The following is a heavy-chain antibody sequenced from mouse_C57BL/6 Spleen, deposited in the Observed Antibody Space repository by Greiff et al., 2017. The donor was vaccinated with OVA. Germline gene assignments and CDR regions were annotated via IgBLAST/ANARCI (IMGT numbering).Heavy chain of an antibody. CDR2: ISDGGSYT. CDR3: ARDSAQARDFDY. Sequence: EVQLVESGGGLVKPGGSLKLSCAASGFTFSSYAMSWVRQTPEKRLEWVATISDGGSYTYYPDNVKGRFTISRDNAKNNLYLQMSHLKSEDTAMYYCARDSAQARDFDYWGQGTTLTVSS. V-gene: IGHV5-4*01. J-gene: IGHJ2*01. CDR1: GFTFSSYA. D-gene: IGHD3-2*02.